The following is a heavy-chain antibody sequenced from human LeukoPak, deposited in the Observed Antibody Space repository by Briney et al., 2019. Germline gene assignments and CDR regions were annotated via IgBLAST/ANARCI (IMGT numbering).Heavy chain of an antibody. CDR2: IKQHGSEK. V-gene: IGHV3-7*03. CDR3: ARNRPAGYDYDYGFELQH. J-gene: IGHJ1*01. Sequence: PGGSLMLFCAASGFTFSTYWMSWVRQAPGKGLEEVATIKQHGSEKYYVASVKGRFTISRDNAKNLLYLQMNSLRAEDTAVHFCARNRPAGYDYDYGFELQHWGQGTLVTVSS. D-gene: IGHD4/OR15-4a*01. CDR1: GFTFSTYW.